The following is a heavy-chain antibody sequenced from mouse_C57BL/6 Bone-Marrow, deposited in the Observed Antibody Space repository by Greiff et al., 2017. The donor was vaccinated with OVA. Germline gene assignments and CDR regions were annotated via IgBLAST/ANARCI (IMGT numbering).Heavy chain of an antibody. J-gene: IGHJ2*01. D-gene: IGHD2-2*01. CDR3: TSYGYDSYYFDY. CDR1: GYTFTSYW. CDR2: IYPGNSDT. V-gene: IGHV1-5*01. Sequence: EVQLQQSGTVLARPGASVKMSCKTSGYTFTSYWMHWVKQRPGQGLEWIGAIYPGNSDTSYNQKFKGKAKLTAVTSASTAYMELSSLTNEDSAVYYCTSYGYDSYYFDYWGQGTTLTVSS.